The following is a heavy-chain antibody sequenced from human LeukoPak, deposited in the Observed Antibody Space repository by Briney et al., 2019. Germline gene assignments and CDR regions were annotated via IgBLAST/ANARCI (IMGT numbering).Heavy chain of an antibody. Sequence: SETLSLTCTVSGGSISSGSYYWSWIRQPAGKGLEWIGRIYTSGSTNYNPSLKSRVTISVDTSKNQFSLKLSSVTAADTAVYYCARGVGYNSFSVGYWGQGTLVTVSS. D-gene: IGHD5-24*01. J-gene: IGHJ4*02. CDR3: ARGVGYNSFSVGY. CDR1: GGSISSGSYY. CDR2: IYTSGST. V-gene: IGHV4-61*02.